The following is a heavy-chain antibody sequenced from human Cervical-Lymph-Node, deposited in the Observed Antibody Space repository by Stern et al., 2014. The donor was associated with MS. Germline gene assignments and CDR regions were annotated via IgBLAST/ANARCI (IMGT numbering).Heavy chain of an antibody. CDR1: GYTFTSYY. D-gene: IGHD3-22*01. CDR3: ARDGYDSSGSIDAFDI. J-gene: IGHJ3*02. Sequence: VQLVESGAEVKKPGASVKVSCKASGYTFTSYYMHWVRQAPGQGLEWMGIINPSGGSTSYAQKFQGRVTMTRYTSTSTVYRELSSLRSEDTAVYYCARDGYDSSGSIDAFDIWGQGTMVTVSS. CDR2: INPSGGST. V-gene: IGHV1-46*01.